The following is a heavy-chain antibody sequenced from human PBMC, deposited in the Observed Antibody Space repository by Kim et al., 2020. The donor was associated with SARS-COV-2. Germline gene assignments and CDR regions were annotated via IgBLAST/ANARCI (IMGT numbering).Heavy chain of an antibody. CDR2: IIPFLGTA. J-gene: IGHJ2*01. Sequence: SVKVSCKASGGTFSSYAISWLGQPPGQGLEWRGGIIPFLGTANYAQSFQGRVTITADESTSTAYMELSSLRSEDTAVYYCASEGVTGGGSFDLWGRGTLVTVSS. CDR3: ASEGVTGGGSFDL. CDR1: GGTFSSYA. V-gene: IGHV1-69*13. D-gene: IGHD7-27*01.